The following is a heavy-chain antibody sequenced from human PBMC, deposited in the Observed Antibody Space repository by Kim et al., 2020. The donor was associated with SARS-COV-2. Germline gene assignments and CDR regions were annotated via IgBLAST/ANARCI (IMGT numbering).Heavy chain of an antibody. CDR3: AKAGSLADYYDSSGYVDY. D-gene: IGHD3-22*01. CDR1: GFTFSSYA. Sequence: GGSLRLSCAASGFTFSSYAMHWVRQAPGKGLEWVAVIWYDGSNKYYADSVKGRFTISRDNSKNTLYLQMNSLRAEDTAVYYCAKAGSLADYYDSSGYVDYWGQGTLVTVSS. V-gene: IGHV3-33*06. J-gene: IGHJ4*02. CDR2: IWYDGSNK.